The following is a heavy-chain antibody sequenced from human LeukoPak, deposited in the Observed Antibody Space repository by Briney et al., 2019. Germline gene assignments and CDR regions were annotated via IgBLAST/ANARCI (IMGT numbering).Heavy chain of an antibody. CDR2: IWYDGSNK. V-gene: IGHV3-33*01. J-gene: IGHJ4*02. CDR3: ARDLVMADYYYFDY. D-gene: IGHD5-24*01. CDR1: GFTFSSYG. Sequence: PGGSLRLSCAASGFTFSSYGMHWVRQAPGKGLEWVAVIWYDGSNKYYADTVKGRFTISRDNSKNTLYLQMNSLRAEDTAVYYCARDLVMADYYYFDYWGQGTLVTVSS.